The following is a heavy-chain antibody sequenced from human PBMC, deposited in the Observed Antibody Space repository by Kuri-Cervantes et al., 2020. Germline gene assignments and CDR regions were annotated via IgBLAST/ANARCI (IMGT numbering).Heavy chain of an antibody. V-gene: IGHV1-18*01. CDR3: AAEAPNYYDSSGYNFDY. Sequence: ASVKVSCKASGYTFTSYGISWVRQAPGQGLEWMGWISAYNGNTNYAQKLQGRVTMTRNTSTSTAYMELSSLRSEDTAVYYCAAEAPNYYDSSGYNFDYWGQGTLVTVSS. CDR2: ISAYNGNT. D-gene: IGHD3-22*01. CDR1: GYTFTSYG. J-gene: IGHJ4*02.